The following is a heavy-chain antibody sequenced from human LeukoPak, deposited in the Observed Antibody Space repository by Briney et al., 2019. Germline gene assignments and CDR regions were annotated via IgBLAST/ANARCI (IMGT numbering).Heavy chain of an antibody. CDR2: ISWNSGSI. V-gene: IGHV3-9*01. CDR1: GFTFDDYA. CDR3: AKDSSYSIMGAVFDY. J-gene: IGHJ4*02. D-gene: IGHD1-26*01. Sequence: GGSLRLSCAASGFTFDDYAMHWVRQAPGKGLEWVSGISWNSGSIGYADSVKGRFTISRDNAKNSLYLQMNSLRAEDTALYYCAKDSSYSIMGAVFDYWGQGTLVTVSS.